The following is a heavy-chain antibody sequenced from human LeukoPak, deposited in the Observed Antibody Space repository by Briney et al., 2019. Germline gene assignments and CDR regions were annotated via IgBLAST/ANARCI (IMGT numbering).Heavy chain of an antibody. CDR1: GGSISSSSYY. V-gene: IGHV4-61*05. J-gene: IGHJ4*02. Sequence: SETLSLTYTVSGGSISSSSYYWSWIRQPPGTGLEWIAYIFDSGDTRYNPSLKSRVTISVDTSKNQFSLKLNSVTAADTAVYYCARHPLRGGFDYWGQGTLVTVSS. CDR2: IFDSGDT. CDR3: ARHPLRGGFDY.